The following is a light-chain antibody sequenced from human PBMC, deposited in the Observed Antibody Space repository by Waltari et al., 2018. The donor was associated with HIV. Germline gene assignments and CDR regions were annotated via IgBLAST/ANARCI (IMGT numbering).Light chain of an antibody. CDR1: SSNIGNHD. Sequence: QSVLTQPPSLSAAPGQTVTISCSGSSSNIGNHDVSLYQQLPGTAPKLLIYGNNKRPSGTPDRFSGSKSGTSATLGITGLQTGDEADYYCGTWDSSLSAVFGGGTKLTVL. V-gene: IGLV1-51*01. CDR3: GTWDSSLSAV. CDR2: GNN. J-gene: IGLJ3*02.